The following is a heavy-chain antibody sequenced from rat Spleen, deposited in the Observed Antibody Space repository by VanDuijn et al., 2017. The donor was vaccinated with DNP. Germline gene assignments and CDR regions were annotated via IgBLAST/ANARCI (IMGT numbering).Heavy chain of an antibody. CDR3: AKGPNYGGYSDFFDY. Sequence: EVQLVESGGGLVQPGRSLKLSCAASGFNFNDYWMGWVRQAPGEGLEWSGEINKDSRTIKYSPSLKDKFTISRDNAQNTLYLQMNKLGSEDTAIYHCAKGPNYGGYSDFFDYWGQGVMVTVSS. D-gene: IGHD1-11*01. J-gene: IGHJ2*01. CDR2: INKDSRTI. V-gene: IGHV4-2*01. CDR1: GFNFNDYW.